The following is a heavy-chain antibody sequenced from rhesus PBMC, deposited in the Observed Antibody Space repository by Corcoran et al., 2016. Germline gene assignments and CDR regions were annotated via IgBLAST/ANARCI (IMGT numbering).Heavy chain of an antibody. V-gene: IGHV3S5*01. J-gene: IGHJ4*01. CDR2: INSVGGSA. Sequence: EVQLVETGGGLVQPGGSLKLSCAASGFTFSSYGMSWVRQAPGKGLEWVSAINSVGGSASYADSVKGRFSISRDNSKNTLSLQMNSLRAEHTAVYYCAKDQLGNFDYWGQGVLVTVSS. CDR3: AKDQLGNFDY. D-gene: IGHD7-45*01. CDR1: GFTFSSYG.